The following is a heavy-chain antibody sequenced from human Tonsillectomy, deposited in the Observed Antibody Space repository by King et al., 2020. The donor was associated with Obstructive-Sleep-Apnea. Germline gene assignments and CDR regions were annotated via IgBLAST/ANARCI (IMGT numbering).Heavy chain of an antibody. V-gene: IGHV4-39*07. CDR1: GGSISSSSYY. Sequence: LQLQESGPGLVKPSETLSLTCTVSGGSISSSSYYWGWIRQPPGKGLEWIGSIYYSGSTYYNPSLKSRVTISVDTSKNQFSLKLSSVTAADTAVYYCARVGGSYLIYAFDIWGQGTMVTVSS. J-gene: IGHJ3*02. CDR3: ARVGGSYLIYAFDI. CDR2: IYYSGST. D-gene: IGHD1-26*01.